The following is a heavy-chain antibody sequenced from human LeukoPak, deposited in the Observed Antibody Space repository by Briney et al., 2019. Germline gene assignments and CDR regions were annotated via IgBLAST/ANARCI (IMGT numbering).Heavy chain of an antibody. Sequence: GGSLRLSCAASGFTFSSYAMTWVRQAPGKGLEWVSAISGSGGSTYGAASVKGRFTISRDNSKNTLYLQMNSLRAEDTAVYYCAKLLYTYGDYHMPDYWGQGTLVTVSS. V-gene: IGHV3-23*01. CDR2: ISGSGGST. J-gene: IGHJ4*02. CDR3: AKLLYTYGDYHMPDY. D-gene: IGHD4-17*01. CDR1: GFTFSSYA.